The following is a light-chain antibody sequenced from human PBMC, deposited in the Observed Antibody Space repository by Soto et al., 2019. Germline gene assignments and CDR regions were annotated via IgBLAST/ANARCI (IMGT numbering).Light chain of an antibody. J-gene: IGLJ3*02. CDR1: SSSVGDYNF. Sequence: QSVLTQPRSVSGSPGQSVTISCTGTSSSVGDYNFVSWYQEAPGKAPKLMIYDVTKRPSGVPDRFSGSKSGNTASLNISGLQAEDEADYYCCSYAGSDTWMFGGGTKLTV. CDR3: CSYAGSDTWM. V-gene: IGLV2-11*01. CDR2: DVT.